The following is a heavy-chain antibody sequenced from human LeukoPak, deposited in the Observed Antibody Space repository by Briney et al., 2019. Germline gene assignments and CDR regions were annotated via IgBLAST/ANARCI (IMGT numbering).Heavy chain of an antibody. CDR3: VREDTPATANY. J-gene: IGHJ4*02. CDR2: ITGIGANT. D-gene: IGHD2-21*02. V-gene: IGHV3-23*01. Sequence: GGSLRLSCAASGFTFSSYAMSWVRQAPGKGLEWVSGITGIGANTYYADSVTGRFTISRDNSKDTLFLQMHSLRPGDTAVYYCVREDTPATANYWGQGTLVTISS. CDR1: GFTFSSYA.